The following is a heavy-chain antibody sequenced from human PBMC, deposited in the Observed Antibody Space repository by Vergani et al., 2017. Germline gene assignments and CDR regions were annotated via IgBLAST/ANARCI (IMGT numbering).Heavy chain of an antibody. J-gene: IGHJ4*02. Sequence: EVQLLESGGGLVQPGGSLRLSCAASGFTFSSYAMSWVRQAPGKGLEWGSAISGSGGGTYYADSVKGRFTISRDNSKNTLYLQMNSLRAEDTAVYYCAKDSSSWVRTAIDFDYWGQGTLVTVSS. V-gene: IGHV3-23*01. D-gene: IGHD6-13*01. CDR1: GFTFSSYA. CDR2: ISGSGGGT. CDR3: AKDSSSWVRTAIDFDY.